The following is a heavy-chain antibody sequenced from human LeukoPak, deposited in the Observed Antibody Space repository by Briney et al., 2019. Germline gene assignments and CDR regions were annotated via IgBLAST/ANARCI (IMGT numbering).Heavy chain of an antibody. J-gene: IGHJ3*02. CDR2: ISGSGGST. CDR1: GFTFSSYA. Sequence: GGSLRLSCAASGFTFSSYAMSWVRQAPGKGLEWVSAISGSGGSTYYADSVKGRFTISRDNSKNSLYLQMNSLRAEDTAVYYCARKRREYYDSSGYRTAAFDIWGQGTMVTVSS. D-gene: IGHD3-22*01. CDR3: ARKRREYYDSSGYRTAAFDI. V-gene: IGHV3-23*01.